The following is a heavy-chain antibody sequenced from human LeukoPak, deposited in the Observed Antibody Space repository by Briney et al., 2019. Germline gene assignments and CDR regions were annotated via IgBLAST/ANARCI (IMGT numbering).Heavy chain of an antibody. CDR2: IYSNGKT. J-gene: IGHJ5*02. V-gene: IGHV4-31*03. CDR3: ARGSGTFNWSAP. CDR1: GASISSGGYY. Sequence: SETLSLTCTVSGASISSGGYYWSWVRQHPEKGLEWIGYIYSNGKTYYNPSLKTRVVISIDTSNNQFALRLSAVTVADSAVYFCARGSGTFNWSAPWGQGTLVTVSS. D-gene: IGHD6-13*01.